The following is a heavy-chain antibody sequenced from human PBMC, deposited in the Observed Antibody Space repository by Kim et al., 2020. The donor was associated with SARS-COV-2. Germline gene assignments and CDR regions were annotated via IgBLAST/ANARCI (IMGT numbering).Heavy chain of an antibody. D-gene: IGHD3-10*01. J-gene: IGHJ6*02. CDR2: ISYDGSNK. Sequence: GGSLRLSCAASGFTFSSCAMHWVRQAPGKGLEWVAVISYDGSNKNYADSVKGRFTISRDNSKNTLYLQMNSLRAEDTALYYCARGPWSRLRGVTYSYYGMDACGQGATVTVSS. CDR1: GFTFSSCA. V-gene: IGHV3-30-3*01. CDR3: ARGPWSRLRGVTYSYYGMDA.